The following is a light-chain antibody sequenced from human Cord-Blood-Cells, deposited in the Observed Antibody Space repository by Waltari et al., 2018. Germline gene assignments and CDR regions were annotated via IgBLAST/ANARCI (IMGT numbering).Light chain of an antibody. CDR1: QSISSY. CDR2: ASS. CDR3: QQSYSTTWT. Sequence: DIQMTQSPSSLSASVGERVTITCRASQSISSYLNWYQHKPVKAPKLLIYASSSLQSGVPSRFSGSGSGTDFTLTISSLQPEYFATYYCQQSYSTTWTFCQGTKVEIK. J-gene: IGKJ1*01. V-gene: IGKV1-39*01.